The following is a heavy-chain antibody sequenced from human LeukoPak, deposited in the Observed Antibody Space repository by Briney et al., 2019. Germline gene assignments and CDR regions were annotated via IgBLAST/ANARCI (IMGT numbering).Heavy chain of an antibody. V-gene: IGHV4-4*07. CDR2: IYTSGST. Sequence: SETLSLTCTVSGGSISSYYWSWIRQPAGKGLEWIGRIYTSGSTNYNPSLKSRVTMSVDTSKNQFSLKLSSVTAADTAVYYCARDIITYYYDSSGYYDAFDIWGQGTMVTVSS. D-gene: IGHD3-22*01. J-gene: IGHJ3*02. CDR1: GGSISSYY. CDR3: ARDIITYYYDSSGYYDAFDI.